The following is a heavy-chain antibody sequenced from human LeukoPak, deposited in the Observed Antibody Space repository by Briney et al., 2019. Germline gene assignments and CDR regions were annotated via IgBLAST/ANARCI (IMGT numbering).Heavy chain of an antibody. D-gene: IGHD2-15*01. CDR2: ISNNGTNK. V-gene: IGHV3-30*01. CDR3: ARSTGDCSGGTCYSDFDC. J-gene: IGHJ4*02. CDR1: GFSFSYYA. Sequence: PGGSLRLSCAASGFSFSYYAMHWVRQAPGKGLEWAAVISNNGTNKYYADSVKGRFTISRDNSKNTLYLQMNSLRAEDTAVYYCARSTGDCSGGTCYSDFDCWGQGTLVTVSS.